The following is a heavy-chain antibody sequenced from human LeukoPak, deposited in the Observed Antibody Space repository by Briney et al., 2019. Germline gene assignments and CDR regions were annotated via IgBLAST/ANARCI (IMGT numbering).Heavy chain of an antibody. CDR2: ISYDGSNE. CDR3: ARASGWSQPYYLDH. J-gene: IGHJ4*02. V-gene: IGHV3-30-3*01. D-gene: IGHD6-19*01. CDR1: GFTFSGYA. Sequence: GGSLRLSCAASGFTFSGYAMHWVRQTPGKGLEWMAVISYDGSNEYYADSVKGRFTISRDNSKKTLYLQMNSLRAEDTAVYYCARASGWSQPYYLDHWGQGTLVTVSP.